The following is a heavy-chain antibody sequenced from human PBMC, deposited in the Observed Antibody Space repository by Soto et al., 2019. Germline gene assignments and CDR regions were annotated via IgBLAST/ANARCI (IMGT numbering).Heavy chain of an antibody. V-gene: IGHV4-59*08. J-gene: IGHJ6*03. CDR1: GGSISSYY. CDR2: IYYSGST. Sequence: SETLSLTCTVSGGSISSYYWSWIRQPPGKGLEWIGYIYYSGSTNYNPSLKSRVTISVDTSKNQFSLKLSSVTAADTAVYYCARRPHGYYYYYMDVWGKGTTVTVSS. CDR3: ARRPHGYYYYYMDV.